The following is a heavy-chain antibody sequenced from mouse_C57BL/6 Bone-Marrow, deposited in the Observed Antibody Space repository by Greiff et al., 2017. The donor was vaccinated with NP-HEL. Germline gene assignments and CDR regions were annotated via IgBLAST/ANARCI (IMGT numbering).Heavy chain of an antibody. CDR2: IYPRDGST. CDR3: TRGRYGYHWYFDV. CDR1: GYTFTSYD. D-gene: IGHD2-2*01. V-gene: IGHV1-85*01. Sequence: VQLQQSGPELVKPGASVKLSCKASGYTFTSYDINWVQQRPGPGLAWIGWIYPRDGSTKYNEKFKGTATLTVDTSSSTAYMELHSLTSEDAAFYFCTRGRYGYHWYFDVWGTGTTVTVSS. J-gene: IGHJ1*03.